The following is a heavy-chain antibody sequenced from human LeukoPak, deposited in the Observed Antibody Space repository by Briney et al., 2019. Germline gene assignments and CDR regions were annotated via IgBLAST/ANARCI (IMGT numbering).Heavy chain of an antibody. D-gene: IGHD2-15*01. CDR2: IYHSGST. Sequence: GVPRLSCAASGFTFSTFSMNWVRQAPGKGLEWIGEIYHSGSTNYNPSLKSRVTISVDKSKNQFSLKLSSVTAADTAVYYCARRYCSGGSCLTPWGQGTLVTVSS. V-gene: IGHV4-4*02. CDR1: GFTFSTFSM. J-gene: IGHJ5*02. CDR3: ARRYCSGGSCLTP.